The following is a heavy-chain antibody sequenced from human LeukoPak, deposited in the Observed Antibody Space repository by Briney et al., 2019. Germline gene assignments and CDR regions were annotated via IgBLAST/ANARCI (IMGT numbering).Heavy chain of an antibody. D-gene: IGHD2-15*01. CDR2: IYYSGST. J-gene: IGHJ3*02. CDR3: ARDGGYCSGGNCFDAFDI. V-gene: IGHV4-31*02. Sequence: WVRQMPGKGLEWIGYIYYSGSTYYNPSLKSRVTISIDTSKNQFSLKLSSVTAADTAVYYCARDGGYCSGGNCFDAFDIWGQGTMVTVSS.